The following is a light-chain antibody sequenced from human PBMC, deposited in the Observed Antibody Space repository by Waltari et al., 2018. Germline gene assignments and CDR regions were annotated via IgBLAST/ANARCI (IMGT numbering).Light chain of an antibody. CDR2: EGT. J-gene: IGLJ2*01. CDR3: CSYASGSTII. Sequence: QSALTQPASVSGSPGQSLTISCTGTSSDVGSYNLVSWFQRHPGKAPELLIYEGTKRPSGVSNRFSGSKSGNTASLTISGLQAEDEADYYCCSYASGSTIIFGGGTKLTVL. V-gene: IGLV2-23*01. CDR1: SSDVGSYNL.